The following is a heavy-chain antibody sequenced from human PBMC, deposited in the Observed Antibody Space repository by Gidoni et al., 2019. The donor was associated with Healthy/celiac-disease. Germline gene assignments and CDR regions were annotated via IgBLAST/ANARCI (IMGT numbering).Heavy chain of an antibody. CDR2: ISGSGGST. CDR1: GFTFSSTA. Sequence: EVQLLESGGGLVQPGGSLRLSCAASGFTFSSTAMSWVRQAPWKGLGWVSAISGSGGSTYYADSVKGRFTISRDNSKNTLYLQMNSLRAEDTAVYYCAKDFGAVWGSYRSPDYFDYWGQGTLVTVSS. D-gene: IGHD3-16*02. CDR3: AKDFGAVWGSYRSPDYFDY. V-gene: IGHV3-23*01. J-gene: IGHJ4*02.